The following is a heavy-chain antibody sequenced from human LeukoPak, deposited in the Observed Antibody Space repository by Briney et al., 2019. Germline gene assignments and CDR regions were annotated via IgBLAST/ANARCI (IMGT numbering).Heavy chain of an antibody. Sequence: SVKVSCKASGYTFTSYYMHWVRQAPGQGLEWIGIINPSGGSTSYAQKFQGRVTMTRDTSTSTVYMELSSLRSEDTAVYYCAREYGDYEGVSSAFDIWGLGTMVTVSS. CDR3: AREYGDYEGVSSAFDI. J-gene: IGHJ3*02. V-gene: IGHV1-46*01. D-gene: IGHD4-17*01. CDR1: GYTFTSYY. CDR2: INPSGGST.